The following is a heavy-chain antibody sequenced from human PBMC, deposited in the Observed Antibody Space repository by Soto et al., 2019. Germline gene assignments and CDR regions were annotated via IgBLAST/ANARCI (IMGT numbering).Heavy chain of an antibody. CDR1: GYIIKNYW. CDR3: FRGGVTSRTFDY. Sequence: GESLKISCKASGYIIKNYWIGWVRQMPGQGLEWMGIIFPDDSDTRYSPSFQGHVTISVDKSISTAYVQWSSLKASASAIYYCFRGGVTSRTFDYWGQGTLVTVSS. J-gene: IGHJ4*02. CDR2: IFPDDSDT. V-gene: IGHV5-51*01. D-gene: IGHD3-16*01.